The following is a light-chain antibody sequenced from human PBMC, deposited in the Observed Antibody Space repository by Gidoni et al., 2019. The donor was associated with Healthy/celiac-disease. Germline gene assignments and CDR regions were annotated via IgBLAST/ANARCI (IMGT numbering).Light chain of an antibody. CDR1: QSVSSY. CDR3: QQRSNWPIT. J-gene: IGKJ5*01. CDR2: DAS. Sequence: EIVLTQSPATLSLSPGERATLSCRASQSVSSYLAWYQQKPGQAPRLLISDASNRATGIPARFSGSGSGTDFTLTISSLEPEDFAVYYCQQRSNWPITFGQXTRLEIK. V-gene: IGKV3-11*01.